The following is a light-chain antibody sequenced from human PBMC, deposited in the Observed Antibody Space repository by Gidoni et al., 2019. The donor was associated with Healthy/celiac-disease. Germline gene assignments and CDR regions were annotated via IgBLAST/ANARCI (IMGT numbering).Light chain of an antibody. CDR2: AAS. CDR1: QSISNF. CDR3: QQSYSTALT. V-gene: IGKV1-39*01. Sequence: ETQRPKPPSSLSTSVGDRVTITCRASQSISNFLNWYQQTPGKAPKLLIYAASNLQSGVPSRFSGSGSGTDFTLTISSLHPEDFATYYCQQSYSTALTFXQXTRLEIK. J-gene: IGKJ5*01.